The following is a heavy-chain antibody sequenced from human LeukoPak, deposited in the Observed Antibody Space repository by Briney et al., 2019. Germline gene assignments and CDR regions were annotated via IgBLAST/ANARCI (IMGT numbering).Heavy chain of an antibody. CDR3: ARCRTHDAFDI. Sequence: PGGSLRLSCAASGFTFSSYSMNWVRQAPGKGLEWVSSISSSSSYIYYADSVKGRFTISRDNAKNSLYLQMNGLRAEDTAVYYCARCRTHDAFDIWGQGTMVTVSS. CDR1: GFTFSSYS. J-gene: IGHJ3*02. V-gene: IGHV3-21*01. CDR2: ISSSSSYI.